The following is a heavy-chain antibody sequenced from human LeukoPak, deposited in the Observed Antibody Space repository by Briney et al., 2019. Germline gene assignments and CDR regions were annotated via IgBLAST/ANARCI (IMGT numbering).Heavy chain of an antibody. CDR1: GFTFDDYA. Sequence: PGGSLRLSCAASGFTFDDYAMHWVRQAPGKGLEWVSGISWNSGSIGYADSVKGRFTISRDNAKNSLYLQMNSLRAEDTAVYYCARESPYSSGWGDYWGQGTLVTVSS. V-gene: IGHV3-9*01. D-gene: IGHD6-19*01. J-gene: IGHJ4*02. CDR2: ISWNSGSI. CDR3: ARESPYSSGWGDY.